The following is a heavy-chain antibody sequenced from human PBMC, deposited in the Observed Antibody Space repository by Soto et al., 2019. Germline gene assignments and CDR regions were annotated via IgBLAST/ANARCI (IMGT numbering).Heavy chain of an antibody. CDR1: GFTFSSYW. CDR3: VRTSLVVAAATRADY. D-gene: IGHD2-15*01. Sequence: EVQLVESGGGLVQPGESLRLSCAASGFTFSSYWMHWVRQAPGKGLVWVSRINSDGSSTSYAGSVKGRLTISRDNAKNTLYLQRNSLRAEDTAVYYCVRTSLVVAAATRADYWGQGTLVTVSS. CDR2: INSDGSST. J-gene: IGHJ4*02. V-gene: IGHV3-74*01.